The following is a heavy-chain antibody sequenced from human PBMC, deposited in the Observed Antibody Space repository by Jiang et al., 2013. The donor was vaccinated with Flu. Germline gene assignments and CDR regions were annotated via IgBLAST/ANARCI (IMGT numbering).Heavy chain of an antibody. CDR1: GGSISSYV. V-gene: IGHV4-4*07. CDR2: IYTSGST. J-gene: IGHJ5*02. Sequence: SLTCTVSGGSISSYVLELDPAARRKGLEWIGRIYTSGSTNYNPSLKSRVTMSVDTSKNQFSLKLSSVTAADTAVYYCAKGYCSGGSCRTAHNWFDPWGQGTLVTVSS. CDR3: AKGYCSGGSCRTAHNWFDP. D-gene: IGHD2-15*01.